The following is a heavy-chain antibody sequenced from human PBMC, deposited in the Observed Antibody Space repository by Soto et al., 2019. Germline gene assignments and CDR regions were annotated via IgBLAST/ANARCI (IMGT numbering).Heavy chain of an antibody. V-gene: IGHV4-31*03. J-gene: IGHJ5*02. CDR1: GGSFKSGDFY. CDR3: ARSSSGFFEGFDP. D-gene: IGHD3-10*01. Sequence: QVQLQQSGPGLVKPSETLSLTCTVSGGSFKSGDFYWNWIRHRPGKGLEWIGYIYDSGATHYHPSLQSRVYISIDTSKNHFSLQLDSVTAADTAVYYCARSSSGFFEGFDPWGQGTLVTVSS. CDR2: IYDSGAT.